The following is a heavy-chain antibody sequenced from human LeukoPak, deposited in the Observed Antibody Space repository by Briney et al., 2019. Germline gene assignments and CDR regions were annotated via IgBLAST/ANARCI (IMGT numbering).Heavy chain of an antibody. V-gene: IGHV4-4*07. D-gene: IGHD4/OR15-4a*01. J-gene: IGHJ6*02. CDR3: AREANPANAAGLDV. Sequence: PSETLSLTCTVSGGSISGYYWSWIRQPAGKGLEWIGRLYASGDTNYASGTTHSNASLKSRLTMSLDTSKNKLSLRLSSVTAADTAVYFCAREANPANAAGLDVWGQGTTVTVSS. CDR1: GGSISGYY. CDR2: LYASGDTNYASGTT.